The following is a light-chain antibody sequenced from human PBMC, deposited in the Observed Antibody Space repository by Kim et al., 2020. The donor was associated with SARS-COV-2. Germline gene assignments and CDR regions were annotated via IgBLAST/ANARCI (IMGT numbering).Light chain of an antibody. V-gene: IGKV3-20*01. CDR2: TAS. CDR3: QQYGNTPYT. CDR1: LSVDNY. J-gene: IGKJ2*01. Sequence: SLSPGDRVTLSCRASLSVDNYLAWYQQKPGQAPRVLIHTASTMATGIPDRFSGSGSGTDFTLTITRLEPEDFAIYYCQQYGNTPYTFGQGTKLEI.